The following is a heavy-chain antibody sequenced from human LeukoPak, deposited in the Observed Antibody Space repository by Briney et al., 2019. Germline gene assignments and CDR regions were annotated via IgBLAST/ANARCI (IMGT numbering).Heavy chain of an antibody. Sequence: PGGSLRLSCAASGFTFSSYAMHWVRQAPGKGLEWVAVISYDGSNKYCADSVKGRFTISRDNSKNTLYLQMNSLRAEDTAVYYCAKGPFYGSGSYSQPGGQGTLVTVSS. D-gene: IGHD3-10*01. CDR3: AKGPFYGSGSYSQP. CDR1: GFTFSSYA. J-gene: IGHJ5*02. CDR2: ISYDGSNK. V-gene: IGHV3-30-3*01.